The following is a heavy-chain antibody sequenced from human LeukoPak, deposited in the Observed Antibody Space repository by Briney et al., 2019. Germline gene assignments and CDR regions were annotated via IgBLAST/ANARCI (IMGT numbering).Heavy chain of an antibody. CDR2: IRYDGNNK. V-gene: IGHV3-30*02. CDR1: GFTFSSTG. J-gene: IGHJ4*02. CDR3: ARAYNPDY. Sequence: GGSLRLSCTASGFTFSSTGMHWVRQAPGKGLEWVSYIRYDGNNKYYGDSVKGRLTVSRDNSKNTLYLQMNSLRVEDAAVYYCARAYNPDYWGQGTLVTVSS. D-gene: IGHD1-14*01.